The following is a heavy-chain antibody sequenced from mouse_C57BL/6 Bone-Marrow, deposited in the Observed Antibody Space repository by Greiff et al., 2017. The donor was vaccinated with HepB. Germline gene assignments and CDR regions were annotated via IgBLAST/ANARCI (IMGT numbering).Heavy chain of an antibody. V-gene: IGHV1-7*01. CDR2: INPSSGYT. CDR1: GYTFTSYW. D-gene: IGHD2-3*01. Sequence: VQVVESGAELAKPGASVKLSCKASGYTFTSYWMHWVKQRPGQGLEWIGYINPSSGYTKYNQKFKDKATLTADKSSSTAYMQLSSLTYEDSAVYYCARSRDGYYGGFAYWGQGTLVTVSA. J-gene: IGHJ3*01. CDR3: ARSRDGYYGGFAY.